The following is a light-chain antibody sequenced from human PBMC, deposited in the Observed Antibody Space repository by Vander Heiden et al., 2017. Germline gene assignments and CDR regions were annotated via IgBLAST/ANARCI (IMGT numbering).Light chain of an antibody. V-gene: IGKV1-39*01. CDR2: GAS. CDR3: QQNYNTPYT. CDR1: QSISTY. J-gene: IGKJ2*01. Sequence: DIQMTQFPSSLSASVGDRVTITCRASQSISTYLNWYQQKPGKAPKLLIYGASSLQSGVPSSFSGSGSGTDFTLTISSLQPDDFATYYCQQNYNTPYTFGQGTELEIK.